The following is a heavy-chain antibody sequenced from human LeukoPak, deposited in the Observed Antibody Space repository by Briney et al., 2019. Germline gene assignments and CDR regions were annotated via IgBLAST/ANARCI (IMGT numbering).Heavy chain of an antibody. CDR1: EFTFSSYS. V-gene: IGHV3-21*01. Sequence: PRGSLRLSCAASEFTFSSYSMNWVRQAPGKGLEWVSSISSSSSYIYYADSVKGRFTISRDNAKNSLYLQMNSLRAEDTAVYYCARVRYCSGGSCYSPFDYWGQGTLVTVSS. D-gene: IGHD2-15*01. CDR3: ARVRYCSGGSCYSPFDY. J-gene: IGHJ4*02. CDR2: ISSSSSYI.